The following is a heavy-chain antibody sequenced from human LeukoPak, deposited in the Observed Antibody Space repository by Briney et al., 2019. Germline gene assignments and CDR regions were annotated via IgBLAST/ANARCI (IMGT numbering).Heavy chain of an antibody. J-gene: IGHJ6*02. D-gene: IGHD3-10*01. Sequence: GGSLRLSCAASGFTFSSYSMNWVRQAPGKGLEWVSSISSSSSYIYYADSVKGRFTISRDNAKNSLYLQMNSLRAEDTAVYYCARAHSYGSGSPRDYYYYGMDVWGQGPTVTVSS. V-gene: IGHV3-21*01. CDR1: GFTFSSYS. CDR2: ISSSSSYI. CDR3: ARAHSYGSGSPRDYYYYGMDV.